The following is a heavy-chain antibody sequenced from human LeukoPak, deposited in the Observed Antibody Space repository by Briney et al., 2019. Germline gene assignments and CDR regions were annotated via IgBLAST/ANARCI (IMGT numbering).Heavy chain of an antibody. J-gene: IGHJ4*02. CDR2: ISSSSSSK. V-gene: IGHV3-48*01. Sequence: QAGGSLRLSCAASGFIFSSYSMNWVRQAPGKGLEWVSYISSSSSSKYYADSVKGRFTISRDNAKNSLYLQMNSLRAEDTAVYYCARDKGVAGYYFDYRGQGILVTVS. D-gene: IGHD6-19*01. CDR1: GFIFSSYS. CDR3: ARDKGVAGYYFDY.